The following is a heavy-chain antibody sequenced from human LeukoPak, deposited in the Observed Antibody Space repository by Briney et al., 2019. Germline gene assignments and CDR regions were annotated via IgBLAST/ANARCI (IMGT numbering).Heavy chain of an antibody. Sequence: AGGSLRLSCAASGFTFSSYAMSWVRQVPGKGLEWVSAISGSGGSTYYADSVKGRFSISRDNPKNTLYLQMNSLRAEDTAVYYCAKLVYGGNYYFDYWGQGTLVTVSS. CDR1: GFTFSSYA. V-gene: IGHV3-23*01. CDR3: AKLVYGGNYYFDY. J-gene: IGHJ4*02. D-gene: IGHD4-17*01. CDR2: ISGSGGST.